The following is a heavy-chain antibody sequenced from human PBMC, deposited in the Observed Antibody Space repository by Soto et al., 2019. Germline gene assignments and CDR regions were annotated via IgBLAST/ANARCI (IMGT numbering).Heavy chain of an antibody. CDR2: IYYRGTT. J-gene: IGHJ4*02. D-gene: IGHD2-2*01. Sequence: SETLSLTCSVSGVSTSNHYWTWIRKPPRLGPEWIGCIYYRGTTNYNASFNSRVTISVDTSKNQFSLKLTSVTTADTAVYYCARGGGSPYHDHEFDYWGQGILVTVSS. V-gene: IGHV4-59*11. CDR1: GVSTSNHY. CDR3: ARGGGSPYHDHEFDY.